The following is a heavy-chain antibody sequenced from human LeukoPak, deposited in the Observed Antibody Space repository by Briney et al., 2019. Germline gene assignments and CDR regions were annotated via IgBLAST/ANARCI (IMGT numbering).Heavy chain of an antibody. CDR1: GYTFTGYY. D-gene: IGHD2-15*01. J-gene: IGHJ4*02. CDR3: ARLPYCSGGSCYYFDY. V-gene: IGHV1-2*02. Sequence: ASVKVSCKASGYTFTGYYMHWVRQAPGQGLEWMGWINPNSGGTNYAQKFQGRVTMTRDTSISTAYMELSRLRSDDTAVYYCARLPYCSGGSCYYFDYWGQGTLVTVSS. CDR2: INPNSGGT.